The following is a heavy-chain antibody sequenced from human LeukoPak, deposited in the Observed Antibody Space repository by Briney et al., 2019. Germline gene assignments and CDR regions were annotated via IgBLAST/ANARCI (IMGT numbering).Heavy chain of an antibody. CDR2: ISWNSGSI. Sequence: PGRSLRLSCAASGFTFDDYAMHWVRQAPGKGLEWVSGISWNSGSIGYADSVKGRFTISRDNAKNSLYLQMNSLRAEDTALYYYAIDRSYGTSRGYGMDVWGQGTTVTVSS. D-gene: IGHD5-18*01. V-gene: IGHV3-9*01. CDR1: GFTFDDYA. CDR3: AIDRSYGTSRGYGMDV. J-gene: IGHJ6*02.